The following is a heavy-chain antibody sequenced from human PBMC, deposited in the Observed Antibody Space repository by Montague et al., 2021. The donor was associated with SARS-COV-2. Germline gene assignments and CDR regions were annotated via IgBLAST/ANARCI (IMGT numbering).Heavy chain of an antibody. V-gene: IGHV3-48*03. D-gene: IGHD3-22*01. J-gene: IGHJ3*02. CDR1: GFTFSSYE. CDR2: ISSSGSTI. Sequence: YLRLSCAASGFTFSSYEMNWVRQAPGKGLEWVSYISSSGSTIYYADSVKGRFTISRDNAKNSLYLQMNSLRAEDTAIYYCARDRPNYDDDSGYVLKADAFDIWGRGTMVTVSS. CDR3: ARDRPNYDDDSGYVLKADAFDI.